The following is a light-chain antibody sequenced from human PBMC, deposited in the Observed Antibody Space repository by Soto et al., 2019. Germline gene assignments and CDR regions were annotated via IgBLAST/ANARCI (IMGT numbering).Light chain of an antibody. CDR1: QSVSSSY. J-gene: IGKJ5*01. V-gene: IGKV3-20*01. Sequence: EIVLTQSPGTLSLSPGERATLSCRASQSVSSSYLAWYQQKPGQSPRLIISGASSRATGIPDRFSGSGSGTDFTLTIIRLEPEDFAIYYCQQYGTSPITFGQGTRLEIK. CDR2: GAS. CDR3: QQYGTSPIT.